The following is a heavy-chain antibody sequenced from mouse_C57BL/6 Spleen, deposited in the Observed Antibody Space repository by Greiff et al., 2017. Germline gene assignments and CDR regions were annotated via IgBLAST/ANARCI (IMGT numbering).Heavy chain of an antibody. J-gene: IGHJ2*01. CDR2: IWSGGST. CDR1: GFSLTSYG. Sequence: VKLMESGPGLVQPSQSLSITCTVSGFSLTSYGVHWVRQSPGKGLEWLGVIWSGGSTDYNAAFISRLSISKDNSKIQVFFKMNSLQADDTAIYYCARGGYYGYYFDYWGQGTTLTVSS. V-gene: IGHV2-2*01. CDR3: ARGGYYGYYFDY. D-gene: IGHD1-2*01.